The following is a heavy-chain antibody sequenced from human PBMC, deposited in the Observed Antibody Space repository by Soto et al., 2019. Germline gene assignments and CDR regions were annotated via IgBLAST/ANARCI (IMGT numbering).Heavy chain of an antibody. CDR1: GFTFTNYA. D-gene: IGHD4-4*01. V-gene: IGHV3-23*01. CDR2: SSGSGSGGST. Sequence: EVQLLESGGGLVQPGGSLRLSCAASGFTFTNYAMTWVRQAPGKGLEWVSSSSGSGSGGSTNYADSVKGRFTISRDNSENTLYLQMNSPRVEDTAVYYCAKDRDDYRNYVVDYWGQGTLVTVSS. CDR3: AKDRDDYRNYVVDY. J-gene: IGHJ4*02.